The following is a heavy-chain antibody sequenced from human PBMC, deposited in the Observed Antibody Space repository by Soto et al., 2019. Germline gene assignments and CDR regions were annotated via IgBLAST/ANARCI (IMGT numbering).Heavy chain of an antibody. CDR1: GGSNSRSSYH. CDR3: ATHPPYGPLDH. V-gene: IGHV4-39*01. Sequence: SGTPSPTCTVSGGSNSRSSYHLGWFRQPPGKGLEWIGNIYYSENTYYNPSLKSRVTISVDTSKNQFSLRLTSVTAADTAVYYCATHPPYGPLDHWGQGTLVTVPQ. CDR2: IYYSENT. J-gene: IGHJ4*02. D-gene: IGHD4-17*01.